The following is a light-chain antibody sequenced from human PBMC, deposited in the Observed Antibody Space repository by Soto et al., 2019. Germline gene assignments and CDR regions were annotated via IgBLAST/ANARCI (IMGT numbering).Light chain of an antibody. CDR1: SSDVGGYNY. J-gene: IGLJ2*01. V-gene: IGLV2-8*01. Sequence: QSALTQPPSASGSPGQSVTISCTGTSSDVGGYNYVSWYQQHPGKAPKLMIYEVSKRPSGVPDRFSGSKSGNTASLTVSGLQAEDEADYYCSSYAGSPVVFGGGTKLTVL. CDR2: EVS. CDR3: SSYAGSPVV.